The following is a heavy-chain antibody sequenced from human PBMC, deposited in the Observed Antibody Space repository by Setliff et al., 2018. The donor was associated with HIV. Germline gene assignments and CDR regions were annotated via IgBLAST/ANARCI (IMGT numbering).Heavy chain of an antibody. CDR2: INVGGGTK. Sequence: PGGSLRLSCAASIFDLDNLYMAWIRQAPGKGLEWVSYINVGGGTKYYADSVRGRFTISRDDTKNSLFLQMKSLRAEDTAIYYCLTHHGDPDYWGRGTLVTVSS. D-gene: IGHD4-17*01. CDR3: LTHHGDPDY. V-gene: IGHV3-11*04. CDR1: IFDLDNLY. J-gene: IGHJ4*02.